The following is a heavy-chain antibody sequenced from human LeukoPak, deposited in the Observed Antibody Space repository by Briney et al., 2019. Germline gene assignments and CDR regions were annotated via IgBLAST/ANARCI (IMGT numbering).Heavy chain of an antibody. CDR3: AKDGWVHSSGWYSY. CDR2: ISGSGGTT. D-gene: IGHD6-19*01. Sequence: PGGSLRLSCAASGFTFSSYAMSWFRQAPGKGLEWASTISGSGGTTYYADSVKGRFTISRDNSKITLYLQMNSLRAEDTAVYYCAKDGWVHSSGWYSYWGQGALVTVSS. V-gene: IGHV3-23*01. CDR1: GFTFSSYA. J-gene: IGHJ4*02.